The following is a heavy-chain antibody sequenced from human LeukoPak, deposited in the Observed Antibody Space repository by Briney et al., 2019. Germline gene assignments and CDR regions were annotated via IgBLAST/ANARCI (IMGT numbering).Heavy chain of an antibody. CDR2: IWYTGWGT. V-gene: IGHV3-23*01. J-gene: IGHJ4*02. CDR1: GITLSNYG. Sequence: GSLRLSCAVSGITLSNYGMTWVRQAPGKGLELGAGIWYTGWGTNYADSVKGRFTISRDNPKNTLYLQMNSLRAEDTAVYFCAKRGVVIRVILVGFHKEAYYFDSWGQGALVTVSS. D-gene: IGHD3-22*01. CDR3: AKRGVVIRVILVGFHKEAYYFDS.